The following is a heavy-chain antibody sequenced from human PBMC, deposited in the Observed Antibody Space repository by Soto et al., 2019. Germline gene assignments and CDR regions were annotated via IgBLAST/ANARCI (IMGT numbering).Heavy chain of an antibody. CDR3: ARGVTMIVVVITYNWFDP. J-gene: IGHJ5*02. V-gene: IGHV3-30-3*01. Sequence: GGSLRLSCAASGFTFSSYAMHWVRQAPGKGLEWVAVISYDGSNKYYADSVKGRFTISRDNSKNTLYLQMNSLRAEDTAVYYCARGVTMIVVVITYNWFDPWGQGTLVTVSS. CDR1: GFTFSSYA. CDR2: ISYDGSNK. D-gene: IGHD3-22*01.